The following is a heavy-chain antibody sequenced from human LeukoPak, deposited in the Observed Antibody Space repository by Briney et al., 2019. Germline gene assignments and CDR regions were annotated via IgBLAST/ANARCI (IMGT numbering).Heavy chain of an antibody. V-gene: IGHV3-48*01. D-gene: IGHD6-6*01. J-gene: IGHJ4*02. CDR1: GFSFGSYS. CDR2: ISSSRSTI. CDR3: AKARIGKDYFDY. Sequence: GGSLRLSCAASGFSFGSYSMNWVRQAPGKGLEWVSYISSSRSTIYYADSMKGRFTISRDNAKNSLYLQMNSLRAEDTAVYYCAKARIGKDYFDYWGQGTLVTVSS.